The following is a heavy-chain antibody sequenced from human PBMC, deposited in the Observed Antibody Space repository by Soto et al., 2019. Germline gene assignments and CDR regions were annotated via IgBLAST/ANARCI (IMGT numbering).Heavy chain of an antibody. D-gene: IGHD2-15*01. J-gene: IGHJ2*01. CDR1: GYTFTNYG. Sequence: QVQLVQSGSEVKKPGASVKVSCKASGYTFTNYGMSWVRQAPGQGREWMGWISAYNWNTNHAQNFHGRVTMTTDTSTNTAYMELRSLRSDDTALYYCARCYCSVGSCYSCWHFDLWGRGALVTVSS. CDR2: ISAYNWNT. V-gene: IGHV1-18*01. CDR3: ARCYCSVGSCYSCWHFDL.